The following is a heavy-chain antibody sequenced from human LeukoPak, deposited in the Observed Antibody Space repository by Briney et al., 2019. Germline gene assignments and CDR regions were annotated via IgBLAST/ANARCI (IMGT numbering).Heavy chain of an antibody. V-gene: IGHV4-31*03. J-gene: IGHJ5*02. CDR1: GGSIGSTSYD. CDR3: ARDVHYYDSSEGFDP. Sequence: SETLSLTCTVSGGSIGSTSYDWGWIRQPPGKGLEWIGYIYYSGSTYYNPSLKSRVTISVDTSKNQFSLKLSSVTAADTAVYYCARDVHYYDSSEGFDPWAREPWSPSPQ. CDR2: IYYSGST. D-gene: IGHD3-22*01.